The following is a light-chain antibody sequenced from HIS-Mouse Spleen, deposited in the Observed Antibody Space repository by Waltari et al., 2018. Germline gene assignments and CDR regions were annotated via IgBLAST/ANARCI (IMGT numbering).Light chain of an antibody. CDR2: DAS. Sequence: EIVLTQSPATLSLSPGERATLSCRASQSVSSYLAWDQQKPGQAPRLLIYDASNGATGIPARFSGSGSGKDFTLTISSLEPEDFAVYYCQQRSTWPITFGQGTRLAI. V-gene: IGKV3-11*01. CDR1: QSVSSY. CDR3: QQRSTWPIT. J-gene: IGKJ5*01.